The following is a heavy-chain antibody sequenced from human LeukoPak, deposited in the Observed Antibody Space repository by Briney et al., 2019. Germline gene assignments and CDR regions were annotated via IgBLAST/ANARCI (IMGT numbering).Heavy chain of an antibody. V-gene: IGHV1-69*05. CDR3: ASIQYPGYCTNGVCYWLDP. CDR1: GGTFSSYA. Sequence: GASVKVSCKASGGTFSSYAISWVRQAPGQGLEWMGGIIPIFGTANYAQKFQGRVTITTDESTSTAYMELSSLRSEDTAVYYCASIQYPGYCTNGVCYWLDPWGQGTLVTVSS. CDR2: IIPIFGTA. D-gene: IGHD2-8*01. J-gene: IGHJ5*02.